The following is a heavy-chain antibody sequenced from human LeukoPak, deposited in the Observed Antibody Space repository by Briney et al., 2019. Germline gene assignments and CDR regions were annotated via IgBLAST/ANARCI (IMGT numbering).Heavy chain of an antibody. CDR2: ISSTSSYT. V-gene: IGHV3-11*06. CDR3: ARLYGDYSIDN. D-gene: IGHD4-17*01. Sequence: PGGSLRLSCAASGFTFSKAWMTWVRQAPGKGLEWVSHISSTSSYTSYADSVKGRFTISRDNAKNSLYLQMNSLRAEDTAVYYCARLYGDYSIDNWGQGTLVTVSS. CDR1: GFTFSKAW. J-gene: IGHJ4*02.